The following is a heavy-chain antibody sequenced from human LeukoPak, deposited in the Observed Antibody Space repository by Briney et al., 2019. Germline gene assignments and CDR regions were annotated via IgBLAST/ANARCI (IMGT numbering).Heavy chain of an antibody. Sequence: PGGSLRLPCAASGFTFSSYSMDWVRQAPGKGLEWVSSISSSSSYIYYADSVKGRFTISRDNAKNSLYLQMNSLRAEDTAVYYCARADPSGYSYGYKTYYYYYMDVWGKGTTVTISS. CDR3: ARADPSGYSYGYKTYYYYYMDV. V-gene: IGHV3-21*01. CDR2: ISSSSSYI. CDR1: GFTFSSYS. J-gene: IGHJ6*03. D-gene: IGHD5-18*01.